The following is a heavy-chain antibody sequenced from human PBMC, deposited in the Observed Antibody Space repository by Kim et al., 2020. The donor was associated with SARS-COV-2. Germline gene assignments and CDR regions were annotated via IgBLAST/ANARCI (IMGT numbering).Heavy chain of an antibody. V-gene: IGHV1-2*02. CDR3: ARGLDY. Sequence: HNISATSYARKFQGRVPMTRETAISTAYMELSSLRSDDTAVYYCARGLDYWGQGTLVTVSS. J-gene: IGHJ4*02. CDR2: HNISAT.